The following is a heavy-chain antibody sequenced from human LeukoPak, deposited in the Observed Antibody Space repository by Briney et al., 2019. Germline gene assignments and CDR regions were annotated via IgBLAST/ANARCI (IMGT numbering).Heavy chain of an antibody. D-gene: IGHD3-3*01. CDR1: GYTFTSYY. J-gene: IGHJ5*02. V-gene: IGHV1-46*01. CDR2: INPSGGST. Sequence: ASVKVSCKASGYTFTSYYMHWMRQAPGQGLEWMGIINPSGGSTSYAQKFQGRVTMTRDTSTSTVYMELSSLRSEDTAVYYCARGIGAYYDFWSGYPDSDWFDPWGQGTLVTVSS. CDR3: ARGIGAYYDFWSGYPDSDWFDP.